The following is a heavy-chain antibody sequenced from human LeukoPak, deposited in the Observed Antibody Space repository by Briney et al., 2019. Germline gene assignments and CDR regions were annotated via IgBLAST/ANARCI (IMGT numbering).Heavy chain of an antibody. J-gene: IGHJ4*02. Sequence: SQTLSLTCTVSGGSISSGSYFWSWIRQHPGRGLEWIGYMYYSGSPYYNPSLKSRLNMSVDTSKNQFSLTLTSVTAADTAVYYCARGSGVESLFDYWGQGTLVTVAS. V-gene: IGHV4-31*03. CDR1: GGSISSGSYF. CDR2: MYYSGSP. CDR3: ARGSGVESLFDY. D-gene: IGHD3-10*01.